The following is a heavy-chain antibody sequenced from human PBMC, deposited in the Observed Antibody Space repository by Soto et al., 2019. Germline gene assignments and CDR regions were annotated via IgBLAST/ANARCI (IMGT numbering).Heavy chain of an antibody. J-gene: IGHJ6*02. CDR3: ARGSGWDPMDA. V-gene: IGHV3-7*03. Sequence: GGSLRLSCTAAGFTFSDWWMSWVRQAPGKGLEWVANIKLDGSEKFYVDSVKGRFTISRDNAKDSLSLQMNSLRADDTAVYYCARGSGWDPMDAWGQGTTVTVSS. CDR2: IKLDGSEK. CDR1: GFTFSDWW. D-gene: IGHD3-3*01.